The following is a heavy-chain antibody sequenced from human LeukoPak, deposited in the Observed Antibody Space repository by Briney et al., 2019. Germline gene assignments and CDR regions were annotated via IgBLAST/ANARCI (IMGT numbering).Heavy chain of an antibody. CDR1: GFTFSIYW. Sequence: GGPLRRSCAASGFTFSIYWMRWLRQAPGKALERVAKIKQDGSEKYYVDSVKGRFTISRDNAKNSLYLQMNSLRAEDTAVYYCARCSGYDFFYPDWGQGTMVTVSS. J-gene: IGHJ3*01. CDR2: IKQDGSEK. V-gene: IGHV3-7*04. CDR3: ARCSGYDFFYPD. D-gene: IGHD5-12*01.